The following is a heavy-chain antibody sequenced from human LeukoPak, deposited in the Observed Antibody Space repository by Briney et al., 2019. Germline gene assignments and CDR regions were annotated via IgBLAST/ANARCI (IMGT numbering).Heavy chain of an antibody. Sequence: GGSLRLSCAASGFTFSSYAMSWVRQAPGKGLEWVSVISGGGGSTYYADSVEGRFTISRDNSKNMLSLQMNSLRAEDTAVYYCAKDCSSISCPPWGQGTLVTVSS. CDR1: GFTFSSYA. CDR3: AKDCSSISCPP. D-gene: IGHD2-2*01. J-gene: IGHJ5*02. V-gene: IGHV3-23*01. CDR2: ISGGGGST.